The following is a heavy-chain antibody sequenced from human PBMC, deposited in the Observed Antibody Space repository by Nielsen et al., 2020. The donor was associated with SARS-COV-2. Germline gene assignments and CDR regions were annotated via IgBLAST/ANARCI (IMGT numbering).Heavy chain of an antibody. CDR2: ISFDGTNH. CDR1: GFTFNTYA. Sequence: SLKISCAASGFTFNTYAIHWVRQTPGKGLEWVAVISFDGTNHYYADSVKGRFTISRDNSKSTLYLQMDSLGIDDTAVYYCARDAGYGSGNDAFDIWGHGTMVTVSS. D-gene: IGHD3-10*01. J-gene: IGHJ3*02. CDR3: ARDAGYGSGNDAFDI. V-gene: IGHV3-30*04.